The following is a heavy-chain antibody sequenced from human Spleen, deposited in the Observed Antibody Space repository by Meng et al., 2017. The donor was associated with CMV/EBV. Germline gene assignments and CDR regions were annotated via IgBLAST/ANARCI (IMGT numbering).Heavy chain of an antibody. D-gene: IGHD6-6*01. J-gene: IGHJ6*02. Sequence: GESLKISCTASGFTLGDYAMSWVRQAPGKGLVWVSRINGDGSSTSYADSVKGRFTISRDNAKNTLYLQMNSLRAEDMAVYYCTRFGVAARPTYYYYGMDVWGQGTTVTVSS. CDR3: TRFGVAARPTYYYYGMDV. CDR2: INGDGSST. V-gene: IGHV3-74*01. CDR1: GFTLGDYA.